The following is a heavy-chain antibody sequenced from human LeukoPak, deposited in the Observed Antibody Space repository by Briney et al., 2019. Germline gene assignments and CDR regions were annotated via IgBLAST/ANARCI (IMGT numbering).Heavy chain of an antibody. CDR2: INPNSGGT. V-gene: IGHV1-2*02. D-gene: IGHD3-16*01. J-gene: IGHJ3*02. CDR1: GYTFTGYY. CDR3: ARDLRPTLGLYYAFDI. Sequence: ASVKVSCKASGYTFTGYYMHWVRQAPGQGLEWMGWINPNSGGTNYAQKFQGRVTMTRDTSISTAYMELSRLRSDDTAVYYCARDLRPTLGLYYAFDIWGQGTMVTVSS.